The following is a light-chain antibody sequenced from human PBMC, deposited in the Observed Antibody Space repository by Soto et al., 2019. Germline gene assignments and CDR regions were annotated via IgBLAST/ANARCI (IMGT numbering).Light chain of an antibody. CDR2: AAS. V-gene: IGKV1-8*01. Sequence: AIRMTQSPSSFSASTGDRVTITCRASQGISSYLAWYQQKPGKAPKLLIYAASTLQSGVPSRFSGSGSGTDFTLTISCLQSEDFATYYCQRYYSYPGTFGQGTKVEIK. CDR3: QRYYSYPGT. CDR1: QGISSY. J-gene: IGKJ1*01.